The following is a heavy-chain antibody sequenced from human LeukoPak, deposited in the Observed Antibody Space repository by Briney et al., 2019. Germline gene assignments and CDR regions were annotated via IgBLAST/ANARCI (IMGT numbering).Heavy chain of an antibody. D-gene: IGHD3-10*01. CDR2: INHSGST. CDR3: ASGRRRGNYYMDV. CDR1: GGSFSGYY. V-gene: IGHV4-34*01. J-gene: IGHJ6*03. Sequence: SETLSLTCAVYGGSFSGYYWSWIRQPPGKGLEWIGEINHSGSTNYNPSLKGRVTISVDTSKNQFSLKLSSVTAADTAVYYCASGRRRGNYYMDVWGKGTTVTVSS.